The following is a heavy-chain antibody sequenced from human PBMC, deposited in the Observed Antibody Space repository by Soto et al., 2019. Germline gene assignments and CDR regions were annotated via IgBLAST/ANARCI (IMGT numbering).Heavy chain of an antibody. D-gene: IGHD1-1*01. V-gene: IGHV3-15*01. Sequence: GGSLRLSCAASGFTFSNAWMSWVRQAPGKGLEWVGRIKSKTDGGTTDYAAPVKGRFTISRDDSKNTLYLQMNSLKTEDTAVYYCTTDDLGNDGRYYYYMDVWGKGTTVTVSS. CDR3: TTDDLGNDGRYYYYMDV. J-gene: IGHJ6*03. CDR1: GFTFSNAW. CDR2: IKSKTDGGTT.